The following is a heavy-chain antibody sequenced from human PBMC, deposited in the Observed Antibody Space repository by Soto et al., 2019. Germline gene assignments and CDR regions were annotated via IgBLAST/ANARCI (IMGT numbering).Heavy chain of an antibody. CDR2: RYYSEST. V-gene: IGHV4-31*03. CDR1: GGSITTGGYY. Sequence: TLSLTCTVSGGSITTGGYYWSWIRQLPGKGLEWIGHRYYSESTYYNPSLKSRVSISLDTSKNQFSLKLSFVTAADTAMYYCARTKCSGGSCYSWSHDYWGQGTPVTVSS. J-gene: IGHJ4*02. CDR3: ARTKCSGGSCYSWSHDY. D-gene: IGHD2-15*01.